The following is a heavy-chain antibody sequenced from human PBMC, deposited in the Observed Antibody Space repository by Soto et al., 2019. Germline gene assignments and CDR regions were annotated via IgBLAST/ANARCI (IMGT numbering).Heavy chain of an antibody. J-gene: IGHJ4*02. Sequence: QVQLQESGPGLVKPSQTLSLTCTVSGGSIRSGAYYWSWIRQPPGKGLEWIGYIYYSGSTYYNPSLKSRVTISMDTSKNQFSLKLNSVTAADTAVYYCARTYHYDSSGYSFDYWGQGTLVTVSS. D-gene: IGHD3-22*01. V-gene: IGHV4-30-4*01. CDR2: IYYSGST. CDR3: ARTYHYDSSGYSFDY. CDR1: GGSIRSGAYY.